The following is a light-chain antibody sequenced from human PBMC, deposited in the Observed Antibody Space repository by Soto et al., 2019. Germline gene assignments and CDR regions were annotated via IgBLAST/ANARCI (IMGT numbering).Light chain of an antibody. J-gene: IGLJ1*01. V-gene: IGLV2-23*02. CDR1: SSDVGSYNL. CDR3: CSYAGRSHYV. Sequence: QSVLSQPASVSGSPGQSITISCTGISSDVGSYNLVSWYQQHPDEAPQLIIYEVSKRPSGVSNRFSGSKSGNTASLTISGLQTEDEADYYCCSYAGRSHYVFGTGTKATVL. CDR2: EVS.